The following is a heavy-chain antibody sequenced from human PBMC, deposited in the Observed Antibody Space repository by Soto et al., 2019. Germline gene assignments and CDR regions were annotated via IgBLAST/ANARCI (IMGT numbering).Heavy chain of an antibody. V-gene: IGHV4-31*03. J-gene: IGHJ6*02. Sequence: SETLSLACTFSGGAISSGGYYWSWIRHHPGKGLEGIGYSYYSGSTYYNPSLKSRVTISVDTSKNQFSLKLSSVTAADTAVYYCARGGGGSGTNYYYYYGMDVWGQGTTVTVSS. CDR3: ARGGGGSGTNYYYYYGMDV. CDR1: GGAISSGGYY. D-gene: IGHD3-10*01. CDR2: SYYSGST.